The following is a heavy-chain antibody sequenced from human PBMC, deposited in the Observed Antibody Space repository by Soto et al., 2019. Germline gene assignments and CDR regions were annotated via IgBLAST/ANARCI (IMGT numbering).Heavy chain of an antibody. Sequence: GGSLRLSCAASGFTFSSYSMNWVRQAPGKGLEWVSSISSSSSYIYYADSVKGRFTISRDNAKNSLYLQMNSLRAEDTAVYYCARDDPSYFDLLHPVRVNYFDYWGQGTLVTVSS. J-gene: IGHJ4*02. CDR1: GFTFSSYS. CDR2: ISSSSSYI. V-gene: IGHV3-21*01. D-gene: IGHD3-9*01. CDR3: ARDDPSYFDLLHPVRVNYFDY.